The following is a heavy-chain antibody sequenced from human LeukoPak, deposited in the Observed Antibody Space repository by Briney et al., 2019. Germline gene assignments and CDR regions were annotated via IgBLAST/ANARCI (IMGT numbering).Heavy chain of an antibody. V-gene: IGHV4-34*01. CDR2: INHSGST. CDR3: TRVGLGATSDY. Sequence: PSETLSLTCAVYGGSFSGYNWSWIRQPPGKGLEWIGEINHSGSTNYNPSLKSRVTISVDTSKNQFSLKLSSVTAADTAVYYCTRVGLGATSDYWGQGTLVTVSS. J-gene: IGHJ4*02. D-gene: IGHD1-26*01. CDR1: GGSFSGYN.